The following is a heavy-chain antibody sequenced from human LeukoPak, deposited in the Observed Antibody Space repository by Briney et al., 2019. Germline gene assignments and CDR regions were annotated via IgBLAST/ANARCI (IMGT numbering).Heavy chain of an antibody. CDR1: GSTFSSYD. CDR3: AKANRITMIVPLDY. V-gene: IGHV3-23*01. D-gene: IGHD3-22*01. J-gene: IGHJ4*02. CDR2: ISGSGGST. Sequence: GGSLRLSCAASGSTFSSYDMTWVRQAPGKGLEWVSSISGSGGSTSYADSVKGRFTISRDNSKNTLYLQMNSLRAEDTAVYFCAKANRITMIVPLDYWGQGTLVTVSS.